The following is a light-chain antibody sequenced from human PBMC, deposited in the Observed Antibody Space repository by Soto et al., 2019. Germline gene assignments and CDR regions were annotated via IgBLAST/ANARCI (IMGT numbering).Light chain of an antibody. Sequence: DIQMTQSPTSLSASVGDRVTITCRSSQGIRNFVAWYQQKPGKATKLLIYAASTLQSGVPSRFSGSGSGTDFTLTINSLQPEDVATYSCQKYSIVPVFGPGTTVEIK. CDR3: QKYSIVPV. CDR1: QGIRNF. CDR2: AAS. V-gene: IGKV1-27*01. J-gene: IGKJ3*01.